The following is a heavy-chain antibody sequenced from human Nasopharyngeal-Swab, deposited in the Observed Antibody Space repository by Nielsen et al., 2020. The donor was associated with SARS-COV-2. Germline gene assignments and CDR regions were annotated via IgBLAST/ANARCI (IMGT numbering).Heavy chain of an antibody. D-gene: IGHD6-13*01. CDR3: ARRGGSSWKQEGYYFDY. CDR2: IIPIFGTA. CDR1: VGTFSSYA. V-gene: IGHV1-69*13. Sequence: SVKVSCKASVGTFSSYAISWVRQAPGQGLEWMGGIIPIFGTANYAQKFQGRVTITADESTSTAYMELSSLRSEDTAVYFCARRGGSSWKQEGYYFDYWGQGTLVTVSS. J-gene: IGHJ4*02.